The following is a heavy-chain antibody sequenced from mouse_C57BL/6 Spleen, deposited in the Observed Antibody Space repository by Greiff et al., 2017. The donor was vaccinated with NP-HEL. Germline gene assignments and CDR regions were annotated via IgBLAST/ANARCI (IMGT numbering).Heavy chain of an antibody. CDR2: ITHSNGGT. D-gene: IGHD2-3*01. V-gene: IGHV1-53*01. CDR1: GYTFTSYW. J-gene: IGHJ3*01. CDR3: AREGWDGYPAY. Sequence: VQLQQPGTELVKPGASVKLSCTASGYTFTSYWMSWVKQRPGQGLEWIGNITHSNGGTNYPEKFKSGATLPVDTSSSTAYMQLSNLTSEDSAVYYCAREGWDGYPAYWGQGTLVTVAA.